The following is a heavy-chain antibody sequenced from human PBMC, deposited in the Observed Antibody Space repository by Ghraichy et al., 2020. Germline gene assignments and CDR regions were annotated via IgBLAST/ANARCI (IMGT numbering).Heavy chain of an antibody. CDR2: IYTGGNT. CDR1: GFIVSSNY. J-gene: IGHJ4*02. CDR3: ARGGRGAENY. V-gene: IGHV3-53*01. D-gene: IGHD1-26*01. Sequence: GGSLRLSCAASGFIVSSNYMAWVRQAPGKGLEWVSVIYTGGNTYYADSVKGRFTISRDNSKNTLYLQMNSLRAEDTVVFYCARGGRGAENYWGQGTLVTVSS.